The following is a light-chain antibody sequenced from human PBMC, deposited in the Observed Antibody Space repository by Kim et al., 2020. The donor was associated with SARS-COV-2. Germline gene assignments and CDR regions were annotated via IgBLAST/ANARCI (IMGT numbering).Light chain of an antibody. Sequence: RVTISCTGSRFNIGAGYDVHWYQQLPGTAPNLLIYGNNNRPSGVPDRFSGSQSGTSASLAITGLQSEDEADYFCQSFDSSLSAYVFGAGTKVTVL. J-gene: IGLJ1*01. CDR2: GNN. V-gene: IGLV1-40*01. CDR1: RFNIGAGYD. CDR3: QSFDSSLSAYV.